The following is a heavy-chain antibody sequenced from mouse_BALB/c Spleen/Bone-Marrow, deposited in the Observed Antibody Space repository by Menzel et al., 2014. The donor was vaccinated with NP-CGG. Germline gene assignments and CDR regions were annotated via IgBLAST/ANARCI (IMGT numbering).Heavy chain of an antibody. CDR1: GYAFTSYN. Sequence: EVQLQQSGPELVKPGASVKVSCKASGYAFTSYNIYWVKQSHGKSLEWIGYIDPYNGDTNYNQKFKVKATLTVDKSSSTAYMHLNSLTSEDSAVYYCASCGNYEVWFAYWGQGTLVTVSA. D-gene: IGHD2-1*01. V-gene: IGHV1S135*01. CDR3: ASCGNYEVWFAY. CDR2: IDPYNGDT. J-gene: IGHJ3*01.